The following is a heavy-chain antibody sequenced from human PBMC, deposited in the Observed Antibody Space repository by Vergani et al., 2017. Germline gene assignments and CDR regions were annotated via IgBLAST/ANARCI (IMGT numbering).Heavy chain of an antibody. V-gene: IGHV4-59*01. D-gene: IGHD1-14*01. J-gene: IGHJ4*02. CDR1: GGPLSGNY. CDR2: VEDSGYF. CDR3: ARSIVSRNPPDYFDN. Sequence: QVQLQESGPGLVRPSETLSLTCTVTGGPLSGNYWNWLRQTPGEGLEWIGYVEDSGYFNYNPSLKTRVSMSSDTSNNQFYLMLSSVTVADTAVYYSARSIVSRNPPDYFDNWGQGTLVTVSS.